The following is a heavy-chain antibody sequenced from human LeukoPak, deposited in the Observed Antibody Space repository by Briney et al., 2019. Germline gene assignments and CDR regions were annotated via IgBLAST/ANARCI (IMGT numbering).Heavy chain of an antibody. V-gene: IGHV3-33*06. J-gene: IGHJ4*02. Sequence: GGSLGLSCAASGFTFSSYGMHWVRQAPGKGLEWVAVIWYDGSNKYYADSVKGRFTISRDNSKNTLYLQMNSLRAEDTAVYYCAKGGYYDSSGLADYWGQGTLVTVSS. CDR2: IWYDGSNK. D-gene: IGHD3-22*01. CDR3: AKGGYYDSSGLADY. CDR1: GFTFSSYG.